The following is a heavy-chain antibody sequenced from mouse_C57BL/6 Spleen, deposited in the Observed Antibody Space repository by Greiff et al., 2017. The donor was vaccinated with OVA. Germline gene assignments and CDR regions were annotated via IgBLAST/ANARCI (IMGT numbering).Heavy chain of an antibody. V-gene: IGHV1-4*01. Sequence: QVQLKESGAELARPGASVKMSCKASGYTFTSYTMHWVKQRPGQGLEWIGYINPSSGYTKYNQKFKDKATLTADKSSSTAYMQLSSLTSEDSAVYYCVRATAQATYFDYWGQGTTLTVSS. J-gene: IGHJ2*01. CDR3: VRATAQATYFDY. D-gene: IGHD3-2*02. CDR1: GYTFTSYT. CDR2: INPSSGYT.